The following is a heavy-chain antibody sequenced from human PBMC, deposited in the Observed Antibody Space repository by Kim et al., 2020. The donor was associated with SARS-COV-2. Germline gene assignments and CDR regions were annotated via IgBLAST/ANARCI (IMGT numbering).Heavy chain of an antibody. V-gene: IGHV4-34*01. D-gene: IGHD3-3*01. Sequence: SETLSLTCAVSGGSFSGYFWTWIRQPPGKGLEWIGEVNHDGTTYFHPSLESRVTLSVDTSKRQFSLKLTSLTASDAALYYCPRGGFFSSDV. J-gene: IGHJ3*01. CDR1: GGSFSGYF. CDR2: VNHDGTT. CDR3: PRGGFFSSDV.